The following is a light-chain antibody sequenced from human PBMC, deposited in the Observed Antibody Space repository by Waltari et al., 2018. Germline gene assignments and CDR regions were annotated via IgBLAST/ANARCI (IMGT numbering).Light chain of an antibody. V-gene: IGLV8-61*01. CDR2: KST. CDR3: ALYMGSGIWV. J-gene: IGLJ3*02. Sequence: WYHHTPGQARRTLVYKSTARSSWVRARFSGSILGNTAALTITVAQADDESDYYCALYMGSGIWVFGGGTRLTVL.